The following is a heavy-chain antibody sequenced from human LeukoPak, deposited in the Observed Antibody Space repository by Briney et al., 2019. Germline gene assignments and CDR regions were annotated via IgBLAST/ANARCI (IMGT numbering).Heavy chain of an antibody. J-gene: IGHJ4*02. CDR1: GYTFTGYY. CDR3: ARVPGAITMVRGVIPGDY. Sequence: ASVKVSCKAPGYTFTGYYMHWVRQAPGQGLEWMGWINPNSGGTNYAQKFQGRVTMTRDTSISTAYMELSRLRSDDTAVHYCARVPGAITMVRGVIPGDYWGQGTLVTVSS. V-gene: IGHV1-2*02. CDR2: INPNSGGT. D-gene: IGHD3-10*01.